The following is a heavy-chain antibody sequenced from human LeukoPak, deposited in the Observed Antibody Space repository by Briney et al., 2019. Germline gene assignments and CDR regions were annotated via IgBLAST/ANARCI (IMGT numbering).Heavy chain of an antibody. CDR2: ISGSGGST. CDR3: SKPVVPAASNWFDP. V-gene: IGHV3-23*01. D-gene: IGHD2-2*01. CDR1: GFTFSTYA. J-gene: IGHJ5*02. Sequence: GGSLRLSCAASGFTFSTYAMNWVRQAPGKGLEWVSAISGSGGSTYYADSVKGRFTISRDNSKNTLYLQMNSLRAEDTAVYYCSKPVVPAASNWFDPWGQGTLVTVSS.